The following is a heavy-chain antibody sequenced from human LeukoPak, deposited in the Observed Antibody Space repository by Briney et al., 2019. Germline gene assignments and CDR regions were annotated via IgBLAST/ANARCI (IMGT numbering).Heavy chain of an antibody. J-gene: IGHJ3*02. Sequence: GGSLRLSCAVSGFAFSSFWMSWVRQAPGKGLEWVANIKQDGSEKYYVDSVKGRFTISRDNAKNSLYLQMNSLRAEDTAVYYCAKGERAAHDAFDIWGQGTMVTVSS. CDR3: AKGERAAHDAFDI. V-gene: IGHV3-7*01. CDR2: IKQDGSEK. CDR1: GFAFSSFW. D-gene: IGHD1-26*01.